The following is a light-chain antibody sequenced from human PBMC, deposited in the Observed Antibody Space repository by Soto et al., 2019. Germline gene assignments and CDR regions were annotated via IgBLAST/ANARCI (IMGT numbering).Light chain of an antibody. V-gene: IGKV3-15*01. J-gene: IGKJ2*01. CDR3: QQHNHWPS. Sequence: EIVMTQSPATLPVSPGESATLSCRASQSIASNLAWYQQKPGQAPRLLIHSSSARATGIPPRFSGSGSGTEFTLTNSRLQSEDFAVYYCQQHNHWPSFGQGTNLEIK. CDR1: QSIASN. CDR2: SSS.